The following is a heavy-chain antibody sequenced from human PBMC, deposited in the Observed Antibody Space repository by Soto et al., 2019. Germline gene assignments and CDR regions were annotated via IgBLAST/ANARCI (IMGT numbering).Heavy chain of an antibody. V-gene: IGHV1-69*01. CDR2: IIPIFGTA. CDR1: GGTFSSYA. J-gene: IGHJ4*02. CDR3: ARGSYDSSGYYYDY. D-gene: IGHD3-22*01. Sequence: QVQLVQSGAEVKKPGSSVKVSCKASGGTFSSYAISWVRQAPGQGLEWMGGIIPIFGTANYAQKFQGRVTITADESTSTAYMELISLRSEDTAVYYCARGSYDSSGYYYDYWGQGTLVTVSS.